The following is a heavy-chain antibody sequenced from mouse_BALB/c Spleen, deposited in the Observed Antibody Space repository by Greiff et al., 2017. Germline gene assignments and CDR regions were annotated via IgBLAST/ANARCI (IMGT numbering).Heavy chain of an antibody. CDR3: ARWRYDGYYAMDY. V-gene: IGHV5-17*02. CDR2: ISSGSSTI. CDR1: GFTFSSFG. Sequence: EVKLVESGGGLVQPGGSRKLSCAASGFTFSSFGMHWVRQAPEKGLEWVAYISSGSSTIYYADTVKGRFTISRDNPKNTLFLQMTSLRSEDTAMYYCARWRYDGYYAMDYWGQGTSVTVSS. J-gene: IGHJ4*01. D-gene: IGHD2-14*01.